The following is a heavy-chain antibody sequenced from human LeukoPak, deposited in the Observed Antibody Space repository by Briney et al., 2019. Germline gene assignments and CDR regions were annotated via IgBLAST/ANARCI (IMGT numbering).Heavy chain of an antibody. CDR1: GFTFSSYS. Sequence: GGSLRLSCAASGFTFSSYSMNWVRQAPGKGLEWVSSISSSSSYIYYADSVKGRFTISRDNAKNSLYLQMNSLRAEDTAVYYCARDRPGSDYGMEVWGKGTTVTVSS. CDR2: ISSSSSYI. J-gene: IGHJ6*04. CDR3: ARDRPGSDYGMEV. V-gene: IGHV3-21*01. D-gene: IGHD3-10*01.